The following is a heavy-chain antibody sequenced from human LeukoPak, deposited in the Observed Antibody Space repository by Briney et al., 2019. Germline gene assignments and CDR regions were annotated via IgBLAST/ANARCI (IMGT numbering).Heavy chain of an antibody. V-gene: IGHV3-74*01. Sequence: GGSLRLSCAASGFTFITYWMHWVRQAPGKGLVWVSRIKSDGSTNYADSVKGRFTISRDNANNTLSLQMNSLRPEDTGVYYCARAPSEIGGYYPEYFRHWGQGTLVTASS. D-gene: IGHD3-22*01. CDR3: ARAPSEIGGYYPEYFRH. CDR2: IKSDGST. CDR1: GFTFITYW. J-gene: IGHJ1*01.